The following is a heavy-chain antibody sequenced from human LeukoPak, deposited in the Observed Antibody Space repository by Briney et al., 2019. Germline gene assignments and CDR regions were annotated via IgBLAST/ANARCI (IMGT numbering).Heavy chain of an antibody. CDR3: ARLESASFDP. Sequence: SETLSLTCTVSGGSIISYYWSWIRQPPGKGLEYIGYIYSSGSTNYNPSLKSRVTISVDTSKNHFSLKLSSVTAADTAVYYCARLESASFDPWGQGTLVTVFS. D-gene: IGHD5-24*01. CDR2: IYSSGST. CDR1: GGSIISYY. J-gene: IGHJ5*02. V-gene: IGHV4-59*08.